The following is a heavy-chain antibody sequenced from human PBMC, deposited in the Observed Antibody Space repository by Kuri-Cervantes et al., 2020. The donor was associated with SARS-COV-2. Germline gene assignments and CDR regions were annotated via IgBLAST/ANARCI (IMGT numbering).Heavy chain of an antibody. CDR3: ASQSPFGYFQH. CDR2: ISYDGSNK. V-gene: IGHV3-30*19. J-gene: IGHJ1*01. D-gene: IGHD3-10*01. Sequence: GESLKISCAASGFTFSSYGMHWVRQAPGKGLEWVAVISYDGSNKYYADSVKGRFTISRDNSKNTLYLQMNSLRAEDTAVYYCASQSPFGYFQHWGQGTLVTVSS. CDR1: GFTFSSYG.